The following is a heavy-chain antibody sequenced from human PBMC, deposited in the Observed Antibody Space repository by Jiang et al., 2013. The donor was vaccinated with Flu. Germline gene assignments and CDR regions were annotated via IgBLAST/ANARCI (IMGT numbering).Heavy chain of an antibody. V-gene: IGHV1-18*01. CDR1: GYTFTSYD. Sequence: GAEVKKPGASVKVSCKTSGYTFTSYDINWVRQAPGQGLEWMGWINAYKGDTIYAQKFQARLAMTTDRSTNTAYMELRSLNSDDTAEYYCARGGVGPQFGAFDYWGNGPRSTSPQ. CDR3: ARGGVGPQFGAFDY. D-gene: IGHD1-26*01. J-gene: IGHJ4*03. CDR2: INAYKGDT.